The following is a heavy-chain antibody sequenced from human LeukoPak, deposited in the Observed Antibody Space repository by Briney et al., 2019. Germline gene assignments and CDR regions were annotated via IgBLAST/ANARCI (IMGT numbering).Heavy chain of an antibody. J-gene: IGHJ4*02. V-gene: IGHV1-18*01. CDR3: ARDLSRGYSYGYSGPVDY. CDR2: ISAYNGNT. CDR1: GYTFTSYD. D-gene: IGHD5-18*01. Sequence: GASVKVSCKASGYTFTSYDINWVRQATGQGLEWMGWISAYNGNTNYAQKLQGRVTMTTDTSTSTAYMELRSLRSDDTAVYYCARDLSRGYSYGYSGPVDYWGQGTLVTVSS.